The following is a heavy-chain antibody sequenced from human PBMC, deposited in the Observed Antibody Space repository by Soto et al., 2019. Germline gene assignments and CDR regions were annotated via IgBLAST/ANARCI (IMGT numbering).Heavy chain of an antibody. CDR1: GFTFSSYA. V-gene: IGHV3-23*01. CDR2: ISGSGGST. D-gene: IGHD3-22*01. CDR3: AKVYDSSGYSFDY. J-gene: IGHJ4*02. Sequence: PGGSLRLSCAASGFTFSSYAMSWVRQAPGKGLEWVSAISGSGGSTYYADSVKGRFTISRDNSENTLYLQMNSLRAEDTAVYYCAKVYDSSGYSFDYWGQGTLVTVSS.